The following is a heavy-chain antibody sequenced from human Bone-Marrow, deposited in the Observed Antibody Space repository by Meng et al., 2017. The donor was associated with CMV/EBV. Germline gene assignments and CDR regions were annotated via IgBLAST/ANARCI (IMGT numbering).Heavy chain of an antibody. V-gene: IGHV4-39*07. J-gene: IGHJ6*02. CDR1: GGSISSSSYY. Sequence: SETLSLTCTVSGGSISSSSYYWGWIRQPPGKGLEWIGSIYYSGSTYYNPSLKSRVTISVDTSKNQFSLKLSSVTAADTAVYYCARAGSSSVDGMDVWGQGTTVTVSS. D-gene: IGHD6-6*01. CDR3: ARAGSSSVDGMDV. CDR2: IYYSGST.